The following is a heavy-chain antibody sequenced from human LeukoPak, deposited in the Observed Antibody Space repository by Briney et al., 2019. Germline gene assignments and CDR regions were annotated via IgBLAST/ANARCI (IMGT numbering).Heavy chain of an antibody. CDR3: ARHYCSGDSCYSMPYYYMDV. J-gene: IGHJ6*03. CDR2: VSVFNGNT. V-gene: IGHV1-18*01. Sequence: ASVKVSCKASGYTFASYGISWVRQAPGQGLEWMGRVSVFNGNTNYAQKLQGRVAMTTHTSTSTAYMELRNLRSDDTAVYYCARHYCSGDSCYSMPYYYMDVWGKGTTVTVSS. D-gene: IGHD2-15*01. CDR1: GYTFASYG.